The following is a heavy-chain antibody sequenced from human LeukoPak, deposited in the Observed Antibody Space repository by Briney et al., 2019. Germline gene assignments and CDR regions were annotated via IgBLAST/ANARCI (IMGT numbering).Heavy chain of an antibody. CDR1: GYSFTSYW. Sequence: GESLKISCKGSGYSFTSYWIGWVRQMSGKGLEWMGIIHPNDDSTIYSPSFQGQVTISADKSISTAYLQWSTLKASDTAIYYCARHNNWGFDYWDRGTLVTVSS. CDR2: IHPNDDST. J-gene: IGHJ4*02. V-gene: IGHV5-51*01. D-gene: IGHD7-27*01. CDR3: ARHNNWGFDY.